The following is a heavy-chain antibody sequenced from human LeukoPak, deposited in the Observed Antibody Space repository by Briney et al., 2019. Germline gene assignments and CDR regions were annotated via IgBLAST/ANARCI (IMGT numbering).Heavy chain of an antibody. CDR3: ARFSGIAVAGPFDY. Sequence: SETLSLTCAVYGGSFSGYYWSWIRQPPGKGLEWIGEINHSGSTNYNPSLKSRVTISVDKSKNQFSLKLSSVTAADTAVYYCARFSGIAVAGPFDYWGQGTLVTVSS. CDR1: GGSFSGYY. D-gene: IGHD6-19*01. V-gene: IGHV4-34*01. CDR2: INHSGST. J-gene: IGHJ4*02.